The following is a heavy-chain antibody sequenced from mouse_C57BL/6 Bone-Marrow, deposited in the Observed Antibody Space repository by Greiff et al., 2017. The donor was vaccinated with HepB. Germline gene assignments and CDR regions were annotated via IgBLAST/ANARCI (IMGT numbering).Heavy chain of an antibody. Sequence: EVQLQQSGAELVKPGASVKLSCTASGFNIKDYYMHWVKQRTEQGLEWIGRIDPEDGETKSAPKFQGKATITADTSSNTAYLQLSSLTSEDTAVYYCATEGDLYAMDYWGQGTSVTVSS. CDR3: ATEGDLYAMDY. CDR1: GFNIKDYY. CDR2: IDPEDGET. J-gene: IGHJ4*01. V-gene: IGHV14-2*01.